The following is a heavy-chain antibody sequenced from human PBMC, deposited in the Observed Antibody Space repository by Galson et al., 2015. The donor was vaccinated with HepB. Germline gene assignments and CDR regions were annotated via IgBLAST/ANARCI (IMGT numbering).Heavy chain of an antibody. D-gene: IGHD3-10*01. Sequence: AISGDSVSSNSAAWNWIRQSPSRGLEWLGRTYYRSKWYNDYALSVKSRITMNPDIHKNQFSLQLNSVTPEDTAVYYCARGGGDPSAVASGGLFDHWGQGTLVTVSS. CDR1: GDSVSSNSAA. J-gene: IGHJ4*02. V-gene: IGHV6-1*01. CDR2: TYYRSKWYN. CDR3: ARGGGDPSAVASGGLFDH.